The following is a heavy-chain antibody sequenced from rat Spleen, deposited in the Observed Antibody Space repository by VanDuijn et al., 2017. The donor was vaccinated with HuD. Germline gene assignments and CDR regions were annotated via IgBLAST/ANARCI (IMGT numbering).Heavy chain of an antibody. CDR3: GKDMNYYSTYPFYVMGA. Sequence: EVQLQESGPGLVKPSQSLSLTCSVTGYSITSSYRWNWIRKFPGNKLEWMGYINSAGSTNYNPSLKSRISITRDTSKNQFFLQVNSVTTEDTATYYCGKDMNYYSTYPFYVMGAWGPGASVTVSS. V-gene: IGHV3-3*01. CDR2: INSAGST. CDR1: GYSITSSYR. D-gene: IGHD1-2*01. J-gene: IGHJ4*01.